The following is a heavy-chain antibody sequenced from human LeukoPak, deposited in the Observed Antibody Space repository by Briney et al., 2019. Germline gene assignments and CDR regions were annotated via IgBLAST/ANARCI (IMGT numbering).Heavy chain of an antibody. CDR1: GGSISSSSYY. J-gene: IGHJ4*02. CDR3: ASSAGYSSSWLDY. CDR2: IYYSGST. Sequence: SETLSLTCTVSGGSISSSSYYWGWIRQPPGKGLEWIGSIYYSGSTYYNPSLKSRVTISVDTSKNQFSLKLSSVTAADTAVYYCASSAGYSSSWLDYWGQGTLVTVSS. D-gene: IGHD6-13*01. V-gene: IGHV4-39*07.